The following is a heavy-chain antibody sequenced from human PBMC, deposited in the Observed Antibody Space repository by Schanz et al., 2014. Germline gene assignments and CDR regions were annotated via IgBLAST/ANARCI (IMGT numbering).Heavy chain of an antibody. CDR1: GYTFTSNV. CDR3: ASDFWSGYSHYYYGLDV. J-gene: IGHJ6*02. Sequence: QVQLVQSGAEVKEPGASVKVSCKASGYTFTSNVITWVRQAPGQGLEWMGWINTYNGDTAYAQNMQGRVSMTTETAASTAYMELRSLRSDDTAVYYCASDFWSGYSHYYYGLDVWGQGTTVTVSS. CDR2: INTYNGDT. V-gene: IGHV1-18*04. D-gene: IGHD3-3*01.